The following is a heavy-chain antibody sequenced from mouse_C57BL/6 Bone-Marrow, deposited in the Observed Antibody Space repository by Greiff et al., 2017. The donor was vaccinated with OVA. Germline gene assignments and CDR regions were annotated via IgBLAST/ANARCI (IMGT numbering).Heavy chain of an antibody. V-gene: IGHV1-64*01. CDR3: ATANWVYAMDY. J-gene: IGHJ4*01. D-gene: IGHD4-1*01. Sequence: QVQLQQSGAELVKPGASVKLSCKASGYTFTSYWMHWVKQRPGQGLEWIGMIHPNSGSTNYNEKFKSKATLTVDKSSSTAYMQLSSLTSEDSAVYYCATANWVYAMDYWGQGTSVTVSS. CDR1: GYTFTSYW. CDR2: IHPNSGST.